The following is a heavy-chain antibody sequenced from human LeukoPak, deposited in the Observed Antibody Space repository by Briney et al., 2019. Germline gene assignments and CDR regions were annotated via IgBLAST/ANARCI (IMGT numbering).Heavy chain of an antibody. V-gene: IGHV3-64*01. CDR2: ISSNGGST. D-gene: IGHD4-23*01. J-gene: IGHJ4*02. Sequence: GGSLRLSCAASGFTFSSYAMHWVRQAPGKGLEYVSAISSNGGSTYYANSVKGRFTISRDNSKNTLYLQMGSLRAEDMAVYYCARGCYSGNSRCQSAFDYWGQGTLVTVSS. CDR3: ARGCYSGNSRCQSAFDY. CDR1: GFTFSSYA.